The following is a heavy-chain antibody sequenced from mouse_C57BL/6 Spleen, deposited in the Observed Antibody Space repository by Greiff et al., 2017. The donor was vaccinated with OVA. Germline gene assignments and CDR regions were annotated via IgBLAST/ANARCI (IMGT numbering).Heavy chain of an antibody. V-gene: IGHV1-9*01. CDR2: ILPGSGST. Sequence: VQLQQPGAELMKPGASVKLSCKATGYTFTGYWIEWVKQRPGHGLEWIGEILPGSGSTNYNEKFKGKATITADTSSNTAYMQLSSLTTEDSANYYCAKVALQSRGAWFAYWGQGTLVTVSA. J-gene: IGHJ3*01. CDR3: AKVALQSRGAWFAY. CDR1: GYTFTGYW. D-gene: IGHD1-1*01.